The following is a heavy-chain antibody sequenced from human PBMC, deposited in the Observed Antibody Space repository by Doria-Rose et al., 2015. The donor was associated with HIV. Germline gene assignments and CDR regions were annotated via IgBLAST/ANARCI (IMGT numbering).Heavy chain of an antibody. CDR1: GVSLSSPGMG. D-gene: IGHD6-13*01. Sequence: QVTLKESGPVLVKPTETLTLTCTVSGVSLSSPGMGVSWIRQTPGKALEWLANILSDDERSYKTSLKSRLTISRGTSKSQVALTMTDMDPVDTATYYCARIKSSRWYHKYYFDFWGQG. J-gene: IGHJ4*02. CDR2: ILSDDER. V-gene: IGHV2-26*01. CDR3: ARIKSSRWYHKYYFDF.